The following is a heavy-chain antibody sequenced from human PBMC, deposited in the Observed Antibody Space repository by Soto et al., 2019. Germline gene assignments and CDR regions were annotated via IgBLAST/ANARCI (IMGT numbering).Heavy chain of an antibody. CDR2: ISGSGGSS. J-gene: IGHJ6*03. Sequence: GGSLRLSCAASGFTFSGYAMSWVRQAPGKGLEWVSSISGSGGSSYYADSVNGRFTISRDNSKNTLYLQMNSLRAEDTAVYYCAKGSSSSWTYFYYYYMDVWGKGTTVTVSS. D-gene: IGHD6-13*01. CDR3: AKGSSSSWTYFYYYYMDV. V-gene: IGHV3-23*01. CDR1: GFTFSGYA.